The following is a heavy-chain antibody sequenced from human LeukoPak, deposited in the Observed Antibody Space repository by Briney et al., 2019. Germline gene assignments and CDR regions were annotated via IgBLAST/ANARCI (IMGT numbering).Heavy chain of an antibody. CDR1: GFTFSTYW. CDR3: ASHSTSSPIH. V-gene: IGHV3-7*01. CDR2: IKEDGSET. D-gene: IGHD6-6*01. Sequence: QPGGSLRLSCAASGFTFSTYWMCWVRQAPGQGLEWVANIKEDGSETYYVDSVKGRFSISRDNAKNSLYLQMNSLRAEDTAVYHCASHSTSSPIHWGQGTLVTVSS. J-gene: IGHJ4*02.